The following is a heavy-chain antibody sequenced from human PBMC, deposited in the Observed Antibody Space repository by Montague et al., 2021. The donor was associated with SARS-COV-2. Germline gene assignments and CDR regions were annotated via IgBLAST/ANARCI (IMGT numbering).Heavy chain of an antibody. CDR3: ARSDLSVIVLVVYATRGGYFDL. Sequence: SETLFLTCTVSGGSISSSSYYWGWIRQPPGKGLEWIGSIYYSGSTYYNPSLKSRVTISVDTSKNQFSLKLSSVTAADTAVYYCARSDLSVIVLVVYATRGGYFDLWGHGTLVTVSS. CDR2: IYYSGST. V-gene: IGHV4-39*07. J-gene: IGHJ2*01. D-gene: IGHD2-8*02. CDR1: GGSISSSSYY.